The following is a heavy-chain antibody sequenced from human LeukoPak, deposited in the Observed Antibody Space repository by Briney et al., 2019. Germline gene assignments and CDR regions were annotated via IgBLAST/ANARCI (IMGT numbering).Heavy chain of an antibody. Sequence: PSQTLSLTCTVSGGSISSGSYYWSWIRQPAGKGLEWIGRIYTSGSTNYNPSLKSRVTISVDTSKNQFSLKLSSVTAADTAVYYCARDSIDYGVLYWGQGTLVTVSS. CDR1: GGSISSGSYY. J-gene: IGHJ4*02. CDR3: ARDSIDYGVLY. D-gene: IGHD4-17*01. CDR2: IYTSGST. V-gene: IGHV4-61*02.